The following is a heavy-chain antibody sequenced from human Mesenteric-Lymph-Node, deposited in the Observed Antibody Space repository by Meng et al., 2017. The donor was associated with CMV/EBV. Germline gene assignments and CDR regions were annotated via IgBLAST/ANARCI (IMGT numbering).Heavy chain of an antibody. Sequence: GESLKISCAASGFTFSSYAMSWVRQAPGKGLEWVSAISGSGGSTYYADSVKGRFTISRDNSKNTLYLQMNGLRAEDTAVYYCAKSGSSSPYYYYGMDVWGQGTTVTVSS. D-gene: IGHD6-6*01. CDR3: AKSGSSSPYYYYGMDV. J-gene: IGHJ6*02. V-gene: IGHV3-23*01. CDR2: ISGSGGST. CDR1: GFTFSSYA.